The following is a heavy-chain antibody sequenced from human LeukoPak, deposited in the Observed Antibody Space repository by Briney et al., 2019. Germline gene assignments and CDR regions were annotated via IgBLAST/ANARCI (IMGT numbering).Heavy chain of an antibody. D-gene: IGHD2/OR15-2a*01. V-gene: IGHV3-15*01. J-gene: IGHJ4*02. CDR3: ATHLAQGYFGS. CDR2: IKSKDVGATT. Sequence: GGSLRLSCAASGLTFRYVWMNWVRQAPGKGLEWVGRIKSKDVGATTDYAAPVKGRFTISRDDSKSSVYLQMDSLKTEDTAVYYCATHLAQGYFGSWGQGTLVTVSS. CDR1: GLTFRYVW.